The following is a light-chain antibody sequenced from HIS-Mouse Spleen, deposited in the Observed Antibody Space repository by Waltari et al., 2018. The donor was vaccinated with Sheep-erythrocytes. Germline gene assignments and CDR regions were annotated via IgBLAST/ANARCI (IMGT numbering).Light chain of an antibody. CDR2: WAS. CDR1: QSVLYSSNNKNY. V-gene: IGKV4-1*01. CDR3: QQYYSTPPT. Sequence: DIVMTQSPDSLAVSLGERATINCKSSQSVLYSSNNKNYLAWYPQKPGQPPKLLIYWASPRESGVPDRFSGSGSGTDFTLTISSLQAEDVAVYYCQQYYSTPPTFGQGTKVEIK. J-gene: IGKJ1*01.